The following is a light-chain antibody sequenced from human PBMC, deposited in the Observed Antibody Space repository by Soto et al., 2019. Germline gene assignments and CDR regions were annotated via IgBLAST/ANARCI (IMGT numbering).Light chain of an antibody. Sequence: QSVLTQPASVSGSPGQSITISCTGTSSDVGNYNLVSWYQHHPGKAPKLMIHEVSKRPSGVSNRFSGSKSGDTASLTISGLQAEDEADYYCCSYAGSNYVFGTGTKVTVL. CDR2: EVS. CDR1: SSDVGNYNL. CDR3: CSYAGSNYV. V-gene: IGLV2-23*02. J-gene: IGLJ1*01.